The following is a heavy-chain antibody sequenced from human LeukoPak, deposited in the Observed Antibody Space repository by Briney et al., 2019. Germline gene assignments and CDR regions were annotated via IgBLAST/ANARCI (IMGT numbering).Heavy chain of an antibody. Sequence: GASVKVSCKASNYTFTCYGISWVRQAPRQGLEWMAWINAYNGDTNYAQKLQGRVTLTTETSTSTAYMELRSLRSDDTAVYYCARDGSGVWFDYWGQGTLVTVSS. J-gene: IGHJ4*02. CDR1: NYTFTCYG. V-gene: IGHV1-18*01. D-gene: IGHD3-10*01. CDR3: ARDGSGVWFDY. CDR2: INAYNGDT.